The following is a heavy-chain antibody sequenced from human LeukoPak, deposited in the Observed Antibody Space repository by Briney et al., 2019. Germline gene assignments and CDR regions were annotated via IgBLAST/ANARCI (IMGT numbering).Heavy chain of an antibody. Sequence: GGSLRLSCAASGFTFDDYGMSWVRQAPGKGLEWVSSINWDGGSPAYADSVQGRFTISRDNAKNSLHLQMKSLRAEDTALYYCARDSFSGSSLDYWGQGTLVTVSS. J-gene: IGHJ4*02. V-gene: IGHV3-20*04. CDR3: ARDSFSGSSLDY. D-gene: IGHD1-26*01. CDR1: GFTFDDYG. CDR2: INWDGGSP.